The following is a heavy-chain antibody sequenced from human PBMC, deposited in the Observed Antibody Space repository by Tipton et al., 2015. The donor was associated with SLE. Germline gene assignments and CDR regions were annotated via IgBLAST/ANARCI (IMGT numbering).Heavy chain of an antibody. D-gene: IGHD2-8*01. CDR1: GGSISSDH. V-gene: IGHV4-4*09. Sequence: TLYLTCSVSGGSISSDHWIWIRQPPGKGLEWLGYISDGGVTNYNPSLKSRVTISVDTPKNQFSLKLSSVPAPDPALYSCARGMLTWRGAIVGVDVWGQGTTVNVSS. CDR3: ARGMLTWRGAIVGVDV. CDR2: ISDGGVT. J-gene: IGHJ6*02.